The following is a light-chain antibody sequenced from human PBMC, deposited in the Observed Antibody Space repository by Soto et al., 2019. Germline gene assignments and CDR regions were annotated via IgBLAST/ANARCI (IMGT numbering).Light chain of an antibody. Sequence: QSVLTQPPSVSGAPGQRVTISCTGSSSNIGAGYDVHWYQHLPGTAPKLLISGNSNRPSGVPDRFSGSKSDTSASLAITGLQAEDEADYYCQSYDSSLSVVFGGGTKLTVL. J-gene: IGLJ2*01. CDR3: QSYDSSLSVV. CDR1: SSNIGAGYD. CDR2: GNS. V-gene: IGLV1-40*01.